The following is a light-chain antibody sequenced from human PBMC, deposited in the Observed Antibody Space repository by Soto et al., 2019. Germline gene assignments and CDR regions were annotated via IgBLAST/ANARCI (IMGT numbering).Light chain of an antibody. CDR2: DVT. CDR1: SSDVGAYNY. J-gene: IGLJ3*02. V-gene: IGLV2-14*01. CDR3: SSYTLSSTVV. Sequence: QSALTQPASVSGSPGQSVTISCSGSSSDVGAYNYVSWYQRHPGKAPKLMIYDVTNRPSGVSNRFSGSKSGNTASLTISGLQAEDEADYFCSSYTLSSTVVFGGGTKLTVL.